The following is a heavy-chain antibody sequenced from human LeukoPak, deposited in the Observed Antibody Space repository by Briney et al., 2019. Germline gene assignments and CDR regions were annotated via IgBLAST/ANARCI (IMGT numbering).Heavy chain of an antibody. CDR2: IYYSGST. Sequence: SETLSLTCTVSGGSISSSSYYWGWIRQPPGKGLEWIGSIYYSGSTYYNPSLKSRVTISVGTSKNQFSLKLSSVTAADTAFYYYARQTWSGQQLLQDHWGQGTLVTVSS. CDR3: ARQTWSGQQLLQDH. J-gene: IGHJ4*02. D-gene: IGHD6-13*01. V-gene: IGHV4-39*01. CDR1: GGSISSSSYY.